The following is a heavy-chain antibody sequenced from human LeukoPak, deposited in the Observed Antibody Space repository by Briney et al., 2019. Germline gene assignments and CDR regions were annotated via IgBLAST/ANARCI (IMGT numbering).Heavy chain of an antibody. CDR3: ARGYASAWCDY. CDR2: ISSRGDTI. D-gene: IGHD6-19*01. V-gene: IGHV3-48*03. J-gene: IGHJ4*02. Sequence: LSPTCTVSGASFSSYEMNWVRQAPGKGLEWVSYISSRGDTIYYADSVRGRFTLYRDNARNSLYLQMNSLRAEDTAVYYCARGYASAWCDYWGQGALVTVSS. CDR1: GASFSSYE.